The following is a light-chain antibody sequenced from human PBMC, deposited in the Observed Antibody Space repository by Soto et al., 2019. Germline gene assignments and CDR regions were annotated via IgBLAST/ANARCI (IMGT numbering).Light chain of an antibody. CDR3: QQSYSTPQT. V-gene: IGKV1-39*01. CDR1: QSISSY. CDR2: AAS. Sequence: DIQMTQSPSSLSASVGDRVTITCRASQSISSYLNWYQQKPGKAPKLLIYAASSLQSGVTSRFSGSGSGTYFTLTISSLQPEDFATYYCQQSYSTPQTFGQGTKLEIK. J-gene: IGKJ2*01.